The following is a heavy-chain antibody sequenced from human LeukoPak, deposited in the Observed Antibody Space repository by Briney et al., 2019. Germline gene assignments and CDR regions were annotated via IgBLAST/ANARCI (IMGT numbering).Heavy chain of an antibody. Sequence: GGSLRLSCAASEFTFSSYAMSWVRRAPGKGLEWVSAISGSGGSTYYADSVKGRFTISRDNSKSTLYLQMNSLRAEDTAVYYCARDKIVVVVSTTLPGIWGQGTMVTVSS. J-gene: IGHJ3*02. CDR1: EFTFSSYA. CDR2: ISGSGGST. V-gene: IGHV3-23*01. CDR3: ARDKIVVVVSTTLPGI. D-gene: IGHD2-15*01.